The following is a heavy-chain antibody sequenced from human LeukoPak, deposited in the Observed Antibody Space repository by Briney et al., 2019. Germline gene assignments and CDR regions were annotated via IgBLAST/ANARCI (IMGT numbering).Heavy chain of an antibody. D-gene: IGHD6-19*01. V-gene: IGHV3-23*01. J-gene: IGHJ6*02. CDR3: AKETAVVGWYHGMDV. CDR2: ISGSGGST. CDR1: GFTFSTYA. Sequence: GGSLRLSCAASGFTFSTYAMSWVRQAPGQGLEWVSAISGSGGSTYYADSVKGRFTISRDNSKNTLYLQMNSLRAEDTAVYYCAKETAVVGWYHGMDVWGQWTTVTVSS.